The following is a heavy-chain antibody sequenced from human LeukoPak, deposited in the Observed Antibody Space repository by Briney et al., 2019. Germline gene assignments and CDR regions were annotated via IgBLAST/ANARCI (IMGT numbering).Heavy chain of an antibody. J-gene: IGHJ6*02. Sequence: ASVKVSCKASGYTFTGYYMHWVRQAPGQGLEWMGWINPNSGGTNYAQKFQGRVTMTRDTSTSTAYMELSRLRSDDTAVYYCAREMVDTAMGAFYGMDVWGQGTTVTVSS. V-gene: IGHV1-2*02. CDR1: GYTFTGYY. CDR3: AREMVDTAMGAFYGMDV. D-gene: IGHD5-18*01. CDR2: INPNSGGT.